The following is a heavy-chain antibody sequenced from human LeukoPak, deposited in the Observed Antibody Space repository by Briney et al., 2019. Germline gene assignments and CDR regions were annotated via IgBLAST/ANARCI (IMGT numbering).Heavy chain of an antibody. CDR3: ARANSSSWYGQPDYYYYYYMDV. D-gene: IGHD6-13*01. Sequence: ASVKVSCKASGGTLSSYAISWVRQAPGQGLEWMGGIIPIFGTANYAQKFQGRVTITADESTSTAHMELSSLRSEDTAVYYCARANSSSWYGQPDYYYYYYMDVWGKGTTVTVSS. J-gene: IGHJ6*03. CDR2: IIPIFGTA. V-gene: IGHV1-69*13. CDR1: GGTLSSYA.